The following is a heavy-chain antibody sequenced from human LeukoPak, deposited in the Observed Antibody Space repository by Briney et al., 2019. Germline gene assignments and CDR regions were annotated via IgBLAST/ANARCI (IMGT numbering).Heavy chain of an antibody. CDR3: ASGSGYDYYYYYGMDV. D-gene: IGHD5-12*01. J-gene: IGHJ6*02. CDR2: IYYSGST. CDR1: GGSISSGGYY. Sequence: SQTLSLTCTVSGGSISSGGYYWSWIRQHPGKGLEWIGYIYYSGSTYYNPSLKSRVTISVDTSKNQFSLKLSSVTAADTAVYYCASGSGYDYYYYYGMDVWGQGTTVTVPS. V-gene: IGHV4-31*03.